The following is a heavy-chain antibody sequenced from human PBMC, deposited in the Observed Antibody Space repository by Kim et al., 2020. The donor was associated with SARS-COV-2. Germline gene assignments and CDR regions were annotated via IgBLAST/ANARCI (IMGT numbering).Heavy chain of an antibody. Sequence: ASVKVSCKASGYTFTSYDINWVRQATGQGLEWMGWMNPNSGNTGYAQKFQGRVTMTRNTSISTAYMELSSLRSEDTAVYYCARGGYDILTGYPIYYFDYWGQGTLVTVSS. CDR1: GYTFTSYD. CDR2: MNPNSGNT. D-gene: IGHD3-9*01. V-gene: IGHV1-8*01. J-gene: IGHJ4*02. CDR3: ARGGYDILTGYPIYYFDY.